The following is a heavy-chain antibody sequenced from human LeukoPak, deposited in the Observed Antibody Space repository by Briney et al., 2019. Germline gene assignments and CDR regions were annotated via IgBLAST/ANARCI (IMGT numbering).Heavy chain of an antibody. CDR2: ISGSGGST. Sequence: GGSLRLSCAASGLTFSIYAMSWVRQAPGKGLEWVSAISGSGGSTYYADSVKGRFTISRDNSKNTLYLQMNSLRAEDTAVYYCAKDLTYSSGWFSGWFDPWGQGTLVTVSS. CDR3: AKDLTYSSGWFSGWFDP. J-gene: IGHJ5*02. V-gene: IGHV3-23*01. CDR1: GLTFSIYA. D-gene: IGHD6-19*01.